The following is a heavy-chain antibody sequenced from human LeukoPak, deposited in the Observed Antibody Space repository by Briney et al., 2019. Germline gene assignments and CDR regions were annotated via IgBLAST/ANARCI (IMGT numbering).Heavy chain of an antibody. V-gene: IGHV3-23*01. J-gene: IGHJ4*02. CDR2: ISGSGGST. CDR1: GLTFSINA. D-gene: IGHD3-22*01. Sequence: GGSLRLSCAASGLTFSINAMSWVRQAPGKGLECVSSISGSGGSTYYADSVKGRFTISRDNSKNTVYLQMNSLRAEDTAAYYCAQVRTGYYYFNLDYWGQGTLVTVSS. CDR3: AQVRTGYYYFNLDY.